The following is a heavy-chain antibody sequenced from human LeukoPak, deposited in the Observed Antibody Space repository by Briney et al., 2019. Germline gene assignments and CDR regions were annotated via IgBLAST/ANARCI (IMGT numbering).Heavy chain of an antibody. V-gene: IGHV1-69*04. CDR1: GGTFSSYA. CDR3: TIIPNVILFTHYFEY. J-gene: IGHJ4*02. Sequence: VKVSCKASGGTFSSYAISWVRQAPGQGLEWMGRIIPILGIANYAQKFQGRVTITADEPSRTAYMELTYLRSDDTAVYYCTIIPNVILFTHYFEYWGQGTLVTVSS. CDR2: IIPILGIA. D-gene: IGHD2-21*01.